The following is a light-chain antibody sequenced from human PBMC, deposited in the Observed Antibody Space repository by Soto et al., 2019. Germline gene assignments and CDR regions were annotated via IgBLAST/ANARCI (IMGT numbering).Light chain of an antibody. Sequence: EIVLTQSTGTLSLFPGERATLSCRASQSIDSISLAWYQHKPGQAPRLLIYGASSRSTAIPDRFSGSGSGTDFTLTISRLEPEDFAVYYCQHYDSSLSTFGGGTKVDI. V-gene: IGKV3-20*01. CDR1: QSIDSIS. J-gene: IGKJ4*01. CDR3: QHYDSSLST. CDR2: GAS.